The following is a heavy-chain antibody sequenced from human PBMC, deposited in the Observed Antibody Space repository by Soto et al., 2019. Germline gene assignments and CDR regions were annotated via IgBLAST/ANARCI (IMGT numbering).Heavy chain of an antibody. CDR2: INHSGST. Sequence: SETLSLTCAVYGGSFSGYYWSWIRQPPGKGLEWIGEINHSGSTNYNPSLKSRVTISVDTSKNQFSLKLSSVTAADTAVYYCARPPLYYGSGSYHEREGYMDVWGKGTTVTVSS. CDR1: GGSFSGYY. CDR3: ARPPLYYGSGSYHEREGYMDV. V-gene: IGHV4-34*01. J-gene: IGHJ6*03. D-gene: IGHD3-10*01.